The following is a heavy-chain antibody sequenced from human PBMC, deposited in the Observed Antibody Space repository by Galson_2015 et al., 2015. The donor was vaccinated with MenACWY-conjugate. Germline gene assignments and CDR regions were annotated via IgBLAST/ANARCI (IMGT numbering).Heavy chain of an antibody. Sequence: SLRLSCAASGFTFSTFAMHWVRQAPGKGLEWVASISSDGSNKHCADSVKGRFTVSRDNSKNTLYLQMNSLGAEDTAVYYCARRGASGSYSLDYWGQGTLVTVSS. J-gene: IGHJ4*02. CDR3: ARRGASGSYSLDY. V-gene: IGHV3-30*03. D-gene: IGHD1-26*01. CDR1: GFTFSTFA. CDR2: ISSDGSNK.